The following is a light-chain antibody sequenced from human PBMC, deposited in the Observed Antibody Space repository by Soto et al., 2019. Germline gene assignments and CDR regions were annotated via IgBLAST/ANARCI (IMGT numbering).Light chain of an antibody. CDR2: G. CDR3: QSYDSSLSRRWV. J-gene: IGLJ3*02. CDR1: SSNIGAGYP. Sequence: QSVLTQPPSVSGAPGQRVTISCTGSSSNIGAGYPVHWYQQLPGTAPKLLVAGNRPSGVPDRFSVSKSGAPASLAITGLQAEDEADYYCQSYDSSLSRRWVFGGGTKLTVL. V-gene: IGLV1-40*01.